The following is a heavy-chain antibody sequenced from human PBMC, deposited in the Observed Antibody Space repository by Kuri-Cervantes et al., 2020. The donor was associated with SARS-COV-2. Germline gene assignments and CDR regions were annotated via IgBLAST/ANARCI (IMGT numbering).Heavy chain of an antibody. Sequence: ETLSLTCAASGFTFSSYGMHWVRQAPGKGLEWVSAISGSGGSTYYADSVKGRFTISRDNSKNTLYLQMNSLRAEDTAVYYCAKVQQLGSSWYWFDPWGQGTLVTVSS. CDR2: ISGSGGST. D-gene: IGHD6-13*01. J-gene: IGHJ5*02. V-gene: IGHV3-23*01. CDR3: AKVQQLGSSWYWFDP. CDR1: GFTFSSYG.